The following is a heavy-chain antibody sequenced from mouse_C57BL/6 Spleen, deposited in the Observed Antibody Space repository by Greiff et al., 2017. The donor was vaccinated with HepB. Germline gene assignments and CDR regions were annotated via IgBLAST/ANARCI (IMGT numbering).Heavy chain of an antibody. CDR2: ISSGGSYT. CDR1: GFTFSSYG. D-gene: IGHD2-3*01. CDR3: ARQGYDGYAYYFDY. V-gene: IGHV5-6*01. Sequence: EVNVVESGGDLVKPGGSLKLSCAASGFTFSSYGMSWVRQTPDKRLEWVATISSGGSYTYYPDSVKGRFTISRDNAKNTLYLQMSSLKSEDTAMYYCARQGYDGYAYYFDYWGQGTTLTVSS. J-gene: IGHJ2*01.